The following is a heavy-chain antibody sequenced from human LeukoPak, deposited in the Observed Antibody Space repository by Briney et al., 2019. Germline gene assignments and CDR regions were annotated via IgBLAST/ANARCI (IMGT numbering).Heavy chain of an antibody. CDR1: GGSINSYF. CDR3: ARGTVTQTYFDF. J-gene: IGHJ4*02. V-gene: IGHV4-59*08. CDR2: IHYSGNT. Sequence: SETLSLTCTVSGGSINSYFWSWMRQPPGKGLEWIGYIHYSGNTNYKPSLKSRVTISVDTSKNQFSLRLTSETAADTAVYYCARGTVTQTYFDFWGQGTLVSVSS. D-gene: IGHD4-17*01.